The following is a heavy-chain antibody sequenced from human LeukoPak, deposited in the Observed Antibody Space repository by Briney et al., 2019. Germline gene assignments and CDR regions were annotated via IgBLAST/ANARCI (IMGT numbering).Heavy chain of an antibody. J-gene: IGHJ4*02. V-gene: IGHV3-7*01. D-gene: IGHD3-22*01. CDR1: RFTFSSYW. CDR3: ARDQIITMIVVDEDYFDY. Sequence: PGGSLRLSCAASRFTFSSYWMSWVRQAPGKGLEWVANIKQDGSEKYYVDSVKGRFTISRDNAKNSLYLQMNSLRAEDTAVYYCARDQIITMIVVDEDYFDYWGQGTLVTVSS. CDR2: IKQDGSEK.